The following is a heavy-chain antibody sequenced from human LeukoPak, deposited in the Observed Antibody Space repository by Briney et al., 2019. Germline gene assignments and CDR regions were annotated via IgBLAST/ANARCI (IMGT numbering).Heavy chain of an antibody. CDR3: ASIQGYSSEAGY. D-gene: IGHD6-19*01. CDR2: MYHSGST. Sequence: PSETLSLTCAVSGASISSDDYSWSWIRQPPGKGLEWIGFMYHSGSTYSNPSLKSRVTISVDTSKNQFSLKLSSVTAADTAVYYCASIQGYSSEAGYWGQGTLVTVSS. CDR1: GASISSDDYS. J-gene: IGHJ4*02. V-gene: IGHV4-30-2*01.